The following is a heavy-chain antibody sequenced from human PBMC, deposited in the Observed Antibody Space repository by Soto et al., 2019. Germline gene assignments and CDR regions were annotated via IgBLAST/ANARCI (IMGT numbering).Heavy chain of an antibody. V-gene: IGHV4-4*02. CDR1: SGSISTANW. CDR2: IYHSGST. CDR3: ARRGGGVVLTATTPFDY. Sequence: QVPLQESGPRLVRPSGTLSLTCTVSSGSISTANWWGWVRQPPGRGLGWIGEIYHSGSTNYNLSLKSRVTLSVDKSKNQFSLRLSSVTAADTAMYYCARRGGGVVLTATTPFDYWGQGTLVTVSS. J-gene: IGHJ4*02. D-gene: IGHD2-21*02.